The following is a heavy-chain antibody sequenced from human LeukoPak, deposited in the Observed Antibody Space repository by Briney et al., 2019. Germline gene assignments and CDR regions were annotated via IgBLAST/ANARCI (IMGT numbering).Heavy chain of an antibody. V-gene: IGHV1-18*01. Sequence: ASVKVSCKASGYKFTSYGISWVRQAPGQGLDWMGWISAYNGNTNYAHNLQGRVTMTTDTSTSTAYMELTSLTADDTAVYYCARGDTENWFDRWGNGIMVTVSS. CDR3: ARGDTENWFDR. D-gene: IGHD5-18*01. CDR1: GYKFTSYG. CDR2: ISAYNGNT. J-gene: IGHJ5*02.